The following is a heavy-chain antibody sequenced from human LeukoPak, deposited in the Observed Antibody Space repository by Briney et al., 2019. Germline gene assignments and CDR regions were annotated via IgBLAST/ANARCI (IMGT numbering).Heavy chain of an antibody. D-gene: IGHD5-24*01. CDR1: GFTFSSYS. CDR2: ISSSSSYI. V-gene: IGHV3-21*01. CDR3: AREGGEDGYNFGFNP. J-gene: IGHJ5*02. Sequence: GGSLRLSCAASGFTFSSYSMNWVRQAPGKGLEWVSYISSSSSYIYYADSVKGRFTISRDNAKNSLYLQMNSLRAEDTAVYYCAREGGEDGYNFGFNPWGQGTLVTVSS.